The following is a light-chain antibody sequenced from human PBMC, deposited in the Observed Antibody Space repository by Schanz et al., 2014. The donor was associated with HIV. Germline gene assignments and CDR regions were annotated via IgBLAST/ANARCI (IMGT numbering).Light chain of an antibody. CDR3: QQYGSSPWT. CDR1: QSVGGSQ. V-gene: IGKV3-20*01. Sequence: ETVLTQSPGSLSLSPGERATLSCRTSQSVGGSQLAWYQHKRGQAPRLLIYGASNRATGVPDRFSGSGSGTDFILTISRLEPEDYAVYYCQQYGSSPWTFGQGTRVDVK. J-gene: IGKJ1*01. CDR2: GAS.